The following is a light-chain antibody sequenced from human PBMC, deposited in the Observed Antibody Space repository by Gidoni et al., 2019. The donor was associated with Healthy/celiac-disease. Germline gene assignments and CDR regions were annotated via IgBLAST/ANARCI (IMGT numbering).Light chain of an antibody. CDR3: QQRSNWPPTRFT. J-gene: IGKJ3*01. V-gene: IGKV3-11*01. CDR2: DAS. CDR1: QSVSSY. Sequence: EIVLTQSPATLSLYPGERATLSCRASQSVSSYLAWYQQKPGQAPRLLIYDASNRATGIPARFSGSGSWTDFTLTISSLEPEDFAVYYCQQRSNWPPTRFTFGPGTKVDIK.